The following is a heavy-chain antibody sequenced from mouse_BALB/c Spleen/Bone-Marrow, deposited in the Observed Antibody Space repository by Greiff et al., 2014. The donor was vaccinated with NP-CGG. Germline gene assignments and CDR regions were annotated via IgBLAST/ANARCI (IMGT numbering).Heavy chain of an antibody. J-gene: IGHJ4*01. D-gene: IGHD4-1*01. Sequence: QVQLQQSGAELVRPGASVTLSCKASGYTFTDYEMHWVKQTPVHGLEWIGAIDPETGGTAYNQKFKGKATLTADKSSSTAYMELRSLTSEDSAVYYCTRHWDYAMDYWGQGTSVTVSP. V-gene: IGHV1-15*01. CDR3: TRHWDYAMDY. CDR1: GYTFTDYE. CDR2: IDPETGGT.